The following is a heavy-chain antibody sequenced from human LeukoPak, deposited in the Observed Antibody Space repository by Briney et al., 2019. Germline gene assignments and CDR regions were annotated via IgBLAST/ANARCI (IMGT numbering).Heavy chain of an antibody. Sequence: PGGSLRLSCAASGFTFSSYSMNWVRQAPGKGLEWVSSISISSSCIYYADSVKGRFTISRDNAKNSLYLQMNSLRAEDTAVYYCARSKGIVVVPAAMSYWGQGTLVTVSS. D-gene: IGHD2-2*01. V-gene: IGHV3-21*01. CDR2: ISISSSCI. J-gene: IGHJ4*02. CDR3: ARSKGIVVVPAAMSY. CDR1: GFTFSSYS.